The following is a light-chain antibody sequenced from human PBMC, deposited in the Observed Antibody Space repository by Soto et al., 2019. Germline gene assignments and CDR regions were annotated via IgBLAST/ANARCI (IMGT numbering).Light chain of an antibody. CDR2: LNSDGSH. V-gene: IGLV4-69*01. CDR1: SGHSSYA. CDR3: QTWGTGIRV. J-gene: IGLJ1*01. Sequence: QLVLTQSPSASASLGASVKLTCTLSSGHSSYAIAWHQQQPEKGPRYLMKLNSDGSHSKGDGIPDRFSGSSSGAERYLTISSLQSEDEDDYYCQTWGTGIRVFGTGTQLTVL.